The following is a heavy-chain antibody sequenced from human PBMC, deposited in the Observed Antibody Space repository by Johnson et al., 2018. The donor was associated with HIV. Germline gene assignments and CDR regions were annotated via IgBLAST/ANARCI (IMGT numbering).Heavy chain of an antibody. Sequence: VQLVESGGGLVKPGGSLRLSCAASGFTFSNAWMSWVRQAPRKGLEWVGRIRSKANSYATAYAASVKGRFTISRDDSKNTAYLQMSSLKTEDTAVYYCTRRIAAAVISVAAFDIWGQGTMVTVSS. J-gene: IGHJ3*02. V-gene: IGHV3-73*01. D-gene: IGHD6-13*01. CDR2: IRSKANSYAT. CDR1: GFTFSNAW. CDR3: TRRIAAAVISVAAFDI.